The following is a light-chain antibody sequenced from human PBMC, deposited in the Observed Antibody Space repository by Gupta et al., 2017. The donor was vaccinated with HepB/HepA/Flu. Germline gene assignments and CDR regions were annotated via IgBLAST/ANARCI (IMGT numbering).Light chain of an antibody. CDR2: DAS. CDR1: EAVNSNY. J-gene: IGKJ3*01. Sequence: EIVLTQSADTLSLFPGERAILSCRASEAVNSNYVAWYQQQPGQAPRLLILDASARATGIPDKFIGSVSGTECTLTITRLEPDDFAVYYCQQYGSWPVAFGPGTKLNIK. V-gene: IGKV3-20*01. CDR3: QQYGSWPVA.